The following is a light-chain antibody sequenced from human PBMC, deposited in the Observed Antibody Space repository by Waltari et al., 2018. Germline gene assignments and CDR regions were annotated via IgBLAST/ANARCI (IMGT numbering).Light chain of an antibody. CDR3: AAWDDSLSGHWV. CDR1: SSNIGSNY. CDR2: RNN. J-gene: IGLJ3*02. Sequence: QSVLTQPPSASGTPGQRVTISCSGSSSNIGSNYVYWYQQLPGTAPKLLIHRNNQRPSGVPDRFSGSKSGTSASLAISGLRSEDEADYYCAAWDDSLSGHWVFGGGTKLTVL. V-gene: IGLV1-47*01.